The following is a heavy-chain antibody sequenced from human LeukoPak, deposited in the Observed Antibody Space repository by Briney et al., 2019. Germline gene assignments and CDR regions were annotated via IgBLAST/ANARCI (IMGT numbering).Heavy chain of an antibody. CDR3: ARASEEGNWFDP. Sequence: EPSETLSLTCAVSGGSISSGGYSWSWIRQPPGKGLEWIGYIYHSGSTYYNPSLKSRVTISVDRSKNQFSLKLSSVTAADTAVYYCARASEEGNWFDPWGQGTLVTVSS. J-gene: IGHJ5*02. CDR1: GGSISSGGYS. V-gene: IGHV4-30-2*01. CDR2: IYHSGST.